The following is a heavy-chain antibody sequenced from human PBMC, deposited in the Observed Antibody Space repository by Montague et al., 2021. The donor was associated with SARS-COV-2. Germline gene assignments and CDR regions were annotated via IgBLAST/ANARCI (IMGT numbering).Heavy chain of an antibody. D-gene: IGHD2-8*02. J-gene: IGHJ3*01. CDR3: ARDLYWVFDA. V-gene: IGHV6-1*01. CDR1: GDSVSSNIAA. Sequence: CAISGDSVSSNIAAWNWIRQSPSRGLEWLRRTKYTSTRYETYAVSVQSRITITADTSKNQFSLHLNSVTPEDTAVYYCARDLYWVFDAWGLGTTVTVSA. CDR2: TKYTSTRYE.